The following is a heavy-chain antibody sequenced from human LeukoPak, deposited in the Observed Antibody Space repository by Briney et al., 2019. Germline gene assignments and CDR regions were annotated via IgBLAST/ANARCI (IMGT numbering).Heavy chain of an antibody. D-gene: IGHD5-12*01. Sequence: GGSLRLSCAASGFTFTNYWMNWVRQAPGKGLEWVANINQDGSEKYFVDSVKGRFTVSRDNAKSSLYLQMNSLRDEDTAVYYCARDHYGGYAYSDYWGQGALVIVSS. CDR3: ARDHYGGYAYSDY. CDR2: INQDGSEK. CDR1: GFTFTNYW. J-gene: IGHJ4*02. V-gene: IGHV3-7*01.